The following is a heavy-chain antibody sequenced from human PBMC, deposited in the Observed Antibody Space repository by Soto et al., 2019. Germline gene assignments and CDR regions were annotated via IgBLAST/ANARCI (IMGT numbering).Heavy chain of an antibody. J-gene: IGHJ4*02. CDR1: GGTFSSYT. D-gene: IGHD2-21*01. CDR3: ARDLEYCGGDGPLFDY. CDR2: VIPILGIA. Sequence: QVQLVQSGAEVKKPGSSVKVSCKASGGTFSSYTISWVRQAPGQGLEWMGRVIPILGIANYAQKFQGRVTITADKSTSTAYMELSSLRSEDTAVYYCARDLEYCGGDGPLFDYWGQGTLVTVSS. V-gene: IGHV1-69*08.